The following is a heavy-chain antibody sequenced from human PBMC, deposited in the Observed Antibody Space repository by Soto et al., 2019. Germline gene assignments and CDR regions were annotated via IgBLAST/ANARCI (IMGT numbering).Heavy chain of an antibody. CDR1: GYTFSDYY. CDR2: ISPHNDNT. D-gene: IGHD6-19*01. J-gene: IGHJ3*02. V-gene: IGHV1-18*01. Sequence: ASVKVSCKASGYTFSDYYVTWVRQAPGHGLEWVGWISPHNDNTNLAQNGKGRVILTTDTSSNTAFMELRSLTSDDTATYYCARVSYGSGGPDGFDIWGQGTMVTVSS. CDR3: ARVSYGSGGPDGFDI.